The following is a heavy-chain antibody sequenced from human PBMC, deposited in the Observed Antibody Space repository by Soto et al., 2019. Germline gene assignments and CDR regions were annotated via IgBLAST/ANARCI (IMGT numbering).Heavy chain of an antibody. CDR3: ARGGGNPITMVQGVHYSMDV. J-gene: IGHJ6*02. CDR2: IYYSGST. V-gene: IGHV4-31*03. CDR1: GGSISSGGYY. Sequence: SETLSLTCTVSGGSISSGGYYWSWIRQHPGKGLEWIGYIYYSGSTYYNPSLMSRVTISVDTSKNQFSLKLSSVTAADTAVYYCARGGGNPITMVQGVHYSMDVWGQGTTVTVSS. D-gene: IGHD3-10*01.